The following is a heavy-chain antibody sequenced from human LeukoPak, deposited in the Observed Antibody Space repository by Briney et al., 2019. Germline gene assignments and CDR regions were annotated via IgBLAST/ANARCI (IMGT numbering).Heavy chain of an antibody. CDR1: GFTFNNYY. Sequence: PGGSLRLSCATSGFTFNNYYMTWVRQAPGRGLEWVAHIMEDGSEKHYVDSVKGRFTISRDNAKNSLYLQMNSLRAEDTAVYYCARDGGSGAGYWGQGTLVSVSS. V-gene: IGHV3-7*01. CDR3: ARDGGSGAGY. D-gene: IGHD3-16*01. CDR2: IMEDGSEK. J-gene: IGHJ4*02.